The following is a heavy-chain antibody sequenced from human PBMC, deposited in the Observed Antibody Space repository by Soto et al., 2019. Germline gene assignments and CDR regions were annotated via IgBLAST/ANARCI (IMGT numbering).Heavy chain of an antibody. V-gene: IGHV1-69*13. J-gene: IGHJ4*02. Sequence: SVKVSCKASGGTFSSYGISWVRQAPGQGLEWVGGIIPIFGTANYAQKFQGRVTITADESTSTAYMELSSLRSEDTAVYYCARDKSYGGFDYWGQGTLVTVSS. D-gene: IGHD5-18*01. CDR3: ARDKSYGGFDY. CDR1: GGTFSSYG. CDR2: IIPIFGTA.